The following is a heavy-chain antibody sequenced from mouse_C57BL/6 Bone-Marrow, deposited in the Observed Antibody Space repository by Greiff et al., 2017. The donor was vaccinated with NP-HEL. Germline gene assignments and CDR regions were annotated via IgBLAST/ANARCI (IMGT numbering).Heavy chain of an antibody. D-gene: IGHD1-1*02. V-gene: IGHV14-4*01. CDR1: GFNIKDDY. Sequence: EVKLQESGAELVRPGASVKLSCTASGFNIKDDYMHWVKQRPEQGLEWIGWIDPENGDTEYASKFQGKATITADTSSNTAYQQLSSLTSEDTAVYYCTTWCYYFDYWGQGTTLTVSS. CDR3: TTWCYYFDY. CDR2: IDPENGDT. J-gene: IGHJ2*01.